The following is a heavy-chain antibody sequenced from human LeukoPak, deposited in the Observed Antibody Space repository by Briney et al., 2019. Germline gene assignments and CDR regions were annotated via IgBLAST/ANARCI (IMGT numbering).Heavy chain of an antibody. Sequence: SETLSLTCSVSGDSITSTSYYWGWIRQPPERGLEWIGSIYYTGGTHYSPSLKSRVTMSVDTSKNQFSLKLSSVTAADTAVYYCAREPNWGDWLLQSYYYYGMDVWGQGTTVTVSS. CDR1: GDSITSTSYY. D-gene: IGHD3-9*01. V-gene: IGHV4-39*07. CDR2: IYYTGGT. J-gene: IGHJ6*02. CDR3: AREPNWGDWLLQSYYYYGMDV.